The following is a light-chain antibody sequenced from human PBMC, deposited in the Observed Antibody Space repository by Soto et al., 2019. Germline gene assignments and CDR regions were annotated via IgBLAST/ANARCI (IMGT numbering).Light chain of an antibody. CDR1: QSVSTY. Sequence: EIVLTQSPATLSLSPGERATFSCRASQSVSTYLAWYQHKPGQAPRLLIYDASNRATGVPDRFSGSGSGTEFALTISSLQPEDFAIYYCQQRGSWKTFGQGTKVEV. V-gene: IGKV3-11*01. CDR3: QQRGSWKT. CDR2: DAS. J-gene: IGKJ1*01.